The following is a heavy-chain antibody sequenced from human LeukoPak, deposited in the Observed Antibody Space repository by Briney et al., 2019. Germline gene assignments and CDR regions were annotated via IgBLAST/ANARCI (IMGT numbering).Heavy chain of an antibody. CDR2: ISSSSDYI. CDR1: GFTFSTYL. V-gene: IGHV3-21*01. CDR3: ARGNIKFDY. J-gene: IGHJ4*02. Sequence: GGSLRLSCAASGFTFSTYLMNWVRQAPGKGLEWVSSISSSSDYIYYVDSVKGRFTISRDNAKNSLFLQMNSLRAEDTAVYFCARGNIKFDYWGRGTLVTVSS.